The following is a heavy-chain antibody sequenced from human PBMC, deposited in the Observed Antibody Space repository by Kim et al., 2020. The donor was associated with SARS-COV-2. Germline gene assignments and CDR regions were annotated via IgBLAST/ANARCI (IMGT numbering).Heavy chain of an antibody. CDR3: ATLAVAGIVGATFDY. Sequence: ESVKGLFTISRDKAKTTLYLRMNSLRAEDTAVYYCATLAVAGIVGATFDYWGQGTLVTVSS. D-gene: IGHD6-19*01. V-gene: IGHV3-74*01. J-gene: IGHJ4*02.